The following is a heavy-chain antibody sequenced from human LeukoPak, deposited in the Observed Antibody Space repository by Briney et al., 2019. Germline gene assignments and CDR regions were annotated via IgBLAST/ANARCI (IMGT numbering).Heavy chain of an antibody. CDR2: INWNGGST. CDR3: ARDLQYCSSTSCYTSDY. CDR1: GFTFDDYS. V-gene: IGHV3-20*04. D-gene: IGHD2-2*02. J-gene: IGHJ4*02. Sequence: GGSLRLSCAASGFTFDDYSMSWVRQAPGKGLEWVSGINWNGGSTGYADSVKGRFTISRDNAKNSLYLQMNSLRAEDTALYYCARDLQYCSSTSCYTSDYWGQGTLVTVSS.